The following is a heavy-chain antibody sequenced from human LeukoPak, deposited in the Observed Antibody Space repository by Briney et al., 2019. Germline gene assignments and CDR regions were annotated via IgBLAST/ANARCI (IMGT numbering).Heavy chain of an antibody. V-gene: IGHV4-59*01. Sequence: SETLSLTCTVSGGSISSYYLSWIRQPPGKGLEWIGYIYYSGSTNYNPSLKSRVTISIDTSKNQFSLKVSSVTAADTAVYYCARDISPYYFDYWGQGTLVTVSS. CDR1: GGSISSYY. CDR2: IYYSGST. J-gene: IGHJ4*02. CDR3: ARDISPYYFDY.